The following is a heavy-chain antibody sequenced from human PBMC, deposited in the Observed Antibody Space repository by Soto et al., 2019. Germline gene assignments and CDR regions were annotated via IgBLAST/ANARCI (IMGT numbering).Heavy chain of an antibody. D-gene: IGHD3-3*01. CDR3: ARRGFGVVSTYYYYYGMDV. V-gene: IGHV3-48*03. J-gene: IGHJ6*02. CDR2: ISSSGSTI. CDR1: GFTFSSYE. Sequence: VQLVESGGGLVQPGGSLRLSCAASGFTFSSYEMNWVRQAPGKGLEWVSYISSSGSTIYYADSVKGRFTISRDNAKNSLYLQMNSLRAEDTAVYYCARRGFGVVSTYYYYYGMDVWGQGTTVTVSS.